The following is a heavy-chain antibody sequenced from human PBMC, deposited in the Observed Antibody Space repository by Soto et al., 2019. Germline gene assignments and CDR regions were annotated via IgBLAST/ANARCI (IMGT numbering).Heavy chain of an antibody. CDR2: IIPIFGTA. CDR3: ARESTLYGMDV. V-gene: IGHV1-69*13. Sequence: SVKVSCKTSGYTFTNYGINWVRQAPGQGLEWMGGIIPIFGTANYAQKFQGRVTITADESTSTAYMELSSLRSEDTAVYYCARESTLYGMDVWGQGTTVTVSS. CDR1: GYTFTNYG. D-gene: IGHD2-2*01. J-gene: IGHJ6*02.